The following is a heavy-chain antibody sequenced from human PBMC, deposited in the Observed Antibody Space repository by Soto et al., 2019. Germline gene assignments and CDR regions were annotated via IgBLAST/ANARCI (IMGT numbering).Heavy chain of an antibody. V-gene: IGHV4-61*01. D-gene: IGHD6-19*01. Sequence: QLQLQESGPGLVKPSETLSLTCTVSGGSVSSGSYYWSWIRQPPGKGLEWIGYIYYSGSTNYNPSLKSRVTISVDTSKNQFSLKLSSVTAADTAVYYCARDLPYSTGTFDYWGQGTLVTVSS. CDR3: ARDLPYSTGTFDY. CDR2: IYYSGST. CDR1: GGSVSSGSYY. J-gene: IGHJ4*02.